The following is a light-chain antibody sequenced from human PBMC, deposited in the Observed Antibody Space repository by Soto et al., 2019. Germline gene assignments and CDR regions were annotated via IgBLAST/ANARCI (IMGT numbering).Light chain of an antibody. CDR2: GAS. J-gene: IGKJ4*01. Sequence: EIVRTQSPATLSLSPGERATLSSGAGHRFTSNLAWYQQKPGQAPRPLISGASTRATGVPVRFSGSGSGTEFTLTISSLQSEDFAVYYCQQYNNWPLTFGGGTKVEIK. CDR3: QQYNNWPLT. CDR1: HRFTSN. V-gene: IGKV3-15*01.